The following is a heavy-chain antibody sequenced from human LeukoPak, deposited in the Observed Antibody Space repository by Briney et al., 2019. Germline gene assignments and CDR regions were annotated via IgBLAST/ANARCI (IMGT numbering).Heavy chain of an antibody. D-gene: IGHD3-10*01. Sequence: PGGSLRLSCAASGFTFSSYGMHWVRQAPGKGLEWVAVISYDGSNKYYADSVKGRVTISRDNSKNTLYLQMNSLRAEDTAVYYCARGAYGSEVNAFDIWGQGTMVTVSS. CDR3: ARGAYGSEVNAFDI. CDR1: GFTFSSYG. J-gene: IGHJ3*02. V-gene: IGHV3-30*03. CDR2: ISYDGSNK.